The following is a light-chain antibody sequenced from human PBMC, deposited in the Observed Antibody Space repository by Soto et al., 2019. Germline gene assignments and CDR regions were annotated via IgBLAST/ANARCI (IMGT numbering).Light chain of an antibody. CDR1: SSNIGSNY. CDR3: AAWDDSPVV. V-gene: IGLV1-47*01. CDR2: RNN. J-gene: IGLJ2*01. Sequence: QSALTQPPSVSGTPGQRVTISCSGSSSNIGSNYVYWYQQLPGTAPKLLIYRNNQRPSGVPDRFSGSKSGTSASLAISGLRSEDEADYYCAAWDDSPVVFGGGTKVTVL.